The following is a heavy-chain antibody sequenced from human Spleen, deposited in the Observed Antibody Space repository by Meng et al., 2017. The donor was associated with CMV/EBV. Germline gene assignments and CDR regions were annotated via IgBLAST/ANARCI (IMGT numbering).Heavy chain of an antibody. Sequence: RQAPGQGLEWMGWINPNSGGTNYAQKFQGRVTITRNTSISTAYMELSSLRSEDTAVYYCARGDDYDFWSGYYTGRQSRYYYYGMDVWGQGTTVTVSS. D-gene: IGHD3-3*01. J-gene: IGHJ6*02. CDR3: ARGDDYDFWSGYYTGRQSRYYYYGMDV. CDR2: INPNSGGT. V-gene: IGHV1-8*03.